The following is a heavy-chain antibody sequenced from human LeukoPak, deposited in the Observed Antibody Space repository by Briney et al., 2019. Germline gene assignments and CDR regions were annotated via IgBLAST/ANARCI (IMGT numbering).Heavy chain of an antibody. J-gene: IGHJ6*03. Sequence: SETLSLTCAVYGGSFRGYYWSWIRQPPGKGLEWSGEINHSGSTNYNPSLKSRVTISVDTSKNQFSLKLSSVTAADTAVYYCAGLRFLEWTYYYYMDVWGKGTTVTVSS. V-gene: IGHV4-34*01. D-gene: IGHD3-3*01. CDR2: INHSGST. CDR1: GGSFRGYY. CDR3: AGLRFLEWTYYYYMDV.